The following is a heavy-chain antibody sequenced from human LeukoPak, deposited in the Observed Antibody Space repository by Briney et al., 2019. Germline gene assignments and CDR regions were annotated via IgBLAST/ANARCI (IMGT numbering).Heavy chain of an antibody. Sequence: GASVKVSCKVPEYQFTELSIHWVRQAPGKGLEWMGWISAYNGNTNYAQKLQGRVTMTTDTSTSTAYMELRSLRSDDTAVYYCARSGYCSSTSCQNAFDIWGQGTMVTVSS. CDR3: ARSGYCSSTSCQNAFDI. CDR2: ISAYNGNT. V-gene: IGHV1-18*01. CDR1: EYQFTELS. D-gene: IGHD2-2*03. J-gene: IGHJ3*02.